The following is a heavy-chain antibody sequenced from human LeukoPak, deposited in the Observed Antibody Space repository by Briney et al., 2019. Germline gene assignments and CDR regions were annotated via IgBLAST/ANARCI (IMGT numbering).Heavy chain of an antibody. CDR2: INPNSGGT. J-gene: IGHJ6*03. CDR3: ARKGTGTTSQNYYYYYMDV. Sequence: AASVKVSCKASGYTFTGYYMHWVRQAPGQGLEWMGWINPNSGGTNYAQKFQGRVTMTRDTSISTAYMELSRLRSDDTAVYYCARKGTGTTSQNYYYYYMDVWGKGTTVTISS. D-gene: IGHD1-1*01. CDR1: GYTFTGYY. V-gene: IGHV1-2*02.